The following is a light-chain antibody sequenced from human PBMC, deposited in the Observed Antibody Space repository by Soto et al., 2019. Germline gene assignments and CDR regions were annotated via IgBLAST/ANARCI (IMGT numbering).Light chain of an antibody. CDR3: QQYGSSPYT. CDR1: QSVSSSY. V-gene: IGKV3-20*01. CDR2: GAS. Sequence: EIVLTQSPGTLSLSPGERATLSCRASQSVSSSYLAWYQQKPGQAPRLLIYGASSRATGIPDRFSGSGSGTDFTLTISRLEPEDFAVYYCQQYGSSPYTIGQGTKLDIK. J-gene: IGKJ2*01.